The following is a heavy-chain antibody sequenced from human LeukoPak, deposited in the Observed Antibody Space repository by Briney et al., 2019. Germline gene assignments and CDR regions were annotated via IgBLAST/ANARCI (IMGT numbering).Heavy chain of an antibody. CDR2: IIPILGIA. D-gene: IGHD3-10*01. V-gene: IGHV1-69*04. CDR3: ARVGGSGSIIGY. J-gene: IGHJ4*02. CDR1: GYTFTSYG. Sequence: SVKVSCKASGYTFTSYGISWVRQAPGQGLEWMGRIIPILGIANYAQKFQGRVTITADKSTSTAYMELSSLRSEDTAVYYCARVGGSGSIIGYWGQGTLVTVSS.